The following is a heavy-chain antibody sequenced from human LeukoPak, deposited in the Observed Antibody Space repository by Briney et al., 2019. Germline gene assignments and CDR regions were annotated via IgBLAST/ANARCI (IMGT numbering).Heavy chain of an antibody. CDR3: ATDVEMATIGDY. V-gene: IGHV3-21*01. CDR1: GFIFSSYS. J-gene: IGHJ4*02. D-gene: IGHD5-24*01. CDR2: ISSSSSYI. Sequence: GGSLRLSCAASGFIFSSYSMNWVRQAPGKGLEWVSSISSSSSYIYYADSVKGRFTISRDNAKNSLYLQMNSLRAEDTAVYYCATDVEMATIGDYWGQGTLVTVSS.